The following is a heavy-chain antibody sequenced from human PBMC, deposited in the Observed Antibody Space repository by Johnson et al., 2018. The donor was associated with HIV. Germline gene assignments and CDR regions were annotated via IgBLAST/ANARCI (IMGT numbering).Heavy chain of an antibody. CDR3: ARDLYNLWNDYPAFDI. D-gene: IGHD3-16*01. Sequence: QLVESGGGVVQPGGSLRLSCAASGLTVSTNYMSWVRQAPGKGLEWVSVIYSGGSTYYADSVKGRFTISRDNSKNTLYLQMNSLRAEDTAVYYCARDLYNLWNDYPAFDIWGQGAMVTVSS. CDR2: IYSGGST. CDR1: GLTVSTNY. J-gene: IGHJ3*02. V-gene: IGHV3-66*01.